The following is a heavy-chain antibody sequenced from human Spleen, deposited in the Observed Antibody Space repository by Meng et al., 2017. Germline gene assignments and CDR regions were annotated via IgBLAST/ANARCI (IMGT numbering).Heavy chain of an antibody. J-gene: IGHJ4*02. D-gene: IGHD4-11*01. CDR2: INHSGST. CDR3: ARGPTTMAHDFDY. V-gene: IGHV4-34*01. CDR1: CGSVSDCD. Sequence: VQTQQCGAGSVNPSETLYPTCVVPCGSVSDCDLSWIRQPPGKGREWIGEINHSGSTNYNPSLESRATISVDTSQNNLSLKLSSVTAADSAVYYCARGPTTMAHDFDYWGQGTLVTVSS.